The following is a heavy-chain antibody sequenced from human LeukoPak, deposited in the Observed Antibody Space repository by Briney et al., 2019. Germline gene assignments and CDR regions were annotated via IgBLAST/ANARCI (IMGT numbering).Heavy chain of an antibody. V-gene: IGHV4-4*07. J-gene: IGHJ4*02. D-gene: IGHD6-19*01. CDR2: IYTSGST. CDR3: VRHPGSGWYDY. CDR1: GGSISSYY. Sequence: TSETLSLTCTVSGGSISSYYWSWIRQPAGKGLEWIGRIYTSGSTNYNPSLKSRVTISVDTSKNQFSLRLSSVTAADTAFYYCVRHPGSGWYDYWGLGTLVTVSS.